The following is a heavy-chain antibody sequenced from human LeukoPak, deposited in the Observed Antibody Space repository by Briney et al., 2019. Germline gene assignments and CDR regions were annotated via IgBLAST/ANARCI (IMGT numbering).Heavy chain of an antibody. CDR2: INHSGST. D-gene: IGHD3-9*01. CDR1: GGSFSGYY. J-gene: IGHJ4*02. Sequence: PSETLSLTCAVYGGSFSGYYWSWMRQPPGKGLEWIGEINHSGSTNYNPPLKSRVTISVDTSKNQFSLKLSSVTAADTAGYYCARGRPYYAFLTGYYPRFDYWGQGTLVTVSS. CDR3: ARGRPYYAFLTGYYPRFDY. V-gene: IGHV4-34*01.